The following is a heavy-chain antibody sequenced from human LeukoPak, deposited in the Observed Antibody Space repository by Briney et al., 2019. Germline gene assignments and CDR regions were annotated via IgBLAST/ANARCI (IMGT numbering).Heavy chain of an antibody. Sequence: SVKVSCKASGGTFSSYAISWVRQAPGQGLEWMGGIIPIFGTANYAQNFQGRVTITADESTSTACMELSSLRSEDTAVYYCSLYCSGGSCRQRGYYYGMDVWGQGTTVTVSS. J-gene: IGHJ6*02. V-gene: IGHV1-69*13. D-gene: IGHD2-15*01. CDR1: GGTFSSYA. CDR2: IIPIFGTA. CDR3: SLYCSGGSCRQRGYYYGMDV.